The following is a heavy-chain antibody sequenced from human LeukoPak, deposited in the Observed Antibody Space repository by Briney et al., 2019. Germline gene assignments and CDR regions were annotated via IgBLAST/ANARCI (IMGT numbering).Heavy chain of an antibody. V-gene: IGHV4-39*01. CDR2: IYYSGST. Sequence: PSETLSLTCTVSGGSISGSSYYWGWIRQPPGKGLEWIGSIYYSGSTYYNPSLKSRVTISVDTSKSQFSLKLNSVTATDTAVYYCARSHRSNAQDYWGQGTLVTVSS. CDR3: ARSHRSNAQDY. D-gene: IGHD1-14*01. J-gene: IGHJ4*02. CDR1: GGSISGSSYY.